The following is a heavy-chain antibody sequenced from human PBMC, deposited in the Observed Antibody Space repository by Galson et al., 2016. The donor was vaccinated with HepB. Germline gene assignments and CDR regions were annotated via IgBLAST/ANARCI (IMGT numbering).Heavy chain of an antibody. Sequence: SLRLSCAASGFTFSNAWMSWVRQAPGKGLEWVGRIKIKTDGGNTDYAAPVKGRLTISRYDSKNTLYLQMTSLKTEDTAVYYCITHLTNYYNVNYWGQGTLVTVSS. CDR1: GFTFSNAW. D-gene: IGHD3-10*01. J-gene: IGHJ4*02. CDR3: ITHLTNYYNVNY. CDR2: IKIKTDGGNT. V-gene: IGHV3-15*01.